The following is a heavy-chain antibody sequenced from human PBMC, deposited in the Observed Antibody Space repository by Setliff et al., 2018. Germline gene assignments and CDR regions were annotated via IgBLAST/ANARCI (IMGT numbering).Heavy chain of an antibody. V-gene: IGHV1-18*01. CDR3: ATETVTFGGIIVRGYFDV. CDR2: ISSYNGHT. J-gene: IGHJ3*01. CDR1: GYMFNSYG. D-gene: IGHD3-16*02. Sequence: ASVKVSCKTSGYMFNSYGLSWVRQAPGQGLDWMGWISSYNGHTNYAQKFQGRITMTTDKSTSTAYMEMSSLNFEDTAVYYCATETVTFGGIIVRGYFDVWGQGTMVTVSS.